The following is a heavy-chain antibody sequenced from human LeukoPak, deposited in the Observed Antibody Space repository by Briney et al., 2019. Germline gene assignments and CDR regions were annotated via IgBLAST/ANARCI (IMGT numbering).Heavy chain of an antibody. D-gene: IGHD3-10*01. Sequence: ASVKVSCKVSGYTLTELSMHWVRQAPGKGLEWMGGFDPEDGETIYAQKFQGRVTMAEDTSTDTAYMELSSLRSEDTAVYYCATDRFEYGSGSYGLDYWGQGTLVTVSS. CDR1: GYTLTELS. J-gene: IGHJ4*02. V-gene: IGHV1-24*01. CDR2: FDPEDGET. CDR3: ATDRFEYGSGSYGLDY.